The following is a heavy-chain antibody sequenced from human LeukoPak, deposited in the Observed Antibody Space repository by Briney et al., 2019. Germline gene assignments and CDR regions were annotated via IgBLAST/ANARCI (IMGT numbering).Heavy chain of an antibody. CDR2: MNPNSGNT. V-gene: IGHV1-8*01. CDR1: GYTFTNYD. J-gene: IGHJ5*02. D-gene: IGHD6-19*01. CDR3: ARGFTSGWYANWFDP. Sequence: GASVKVSCKASGYTFTNYDINWVRQATGQGLEWMGWMNPNSGNTGYVEKFQGRVNMTKDASISTAYMELSSLRSEDTAVYYCARGFTSGWYANWFDPWGQGTLVTVSS.